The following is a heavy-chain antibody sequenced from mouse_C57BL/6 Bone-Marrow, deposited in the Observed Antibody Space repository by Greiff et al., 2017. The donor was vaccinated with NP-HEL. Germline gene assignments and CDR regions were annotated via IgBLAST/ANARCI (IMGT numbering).Heavy chain of an antibody. CDR3: ARGGAFITTVVPYFDY. V-gene: IGHV1-81*01. CDR1: GYTFTSYG. J-gene: IGHJ2*01. Sequence: QVQLQQSGAELARPGASVKLSCKASGYTFTSYGISWVKQRTGQGLEWIGEIYPRSGNTYYNEKFKGKATLTADKSSSTAYMELRSLTSEDSAVYFCARGGAFITTVVPYFDYWGQGTTLTVSS. D-gene: IGHD1-1*01. CDR2: IYPRSGNT.